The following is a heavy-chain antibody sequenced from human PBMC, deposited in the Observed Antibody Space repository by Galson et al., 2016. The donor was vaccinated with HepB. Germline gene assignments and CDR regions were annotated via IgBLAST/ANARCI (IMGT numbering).Heavy chain of an antibody. Sequence: ETLSLTCSVSGVSFNNYYWSWVRLTPGKGLECIGYIFYTGSTYYNPSLESRVTISVDTSRNQFSLKLSSVTAADTAVYYCARAPRVLSRGGYFDSWGQGTLVTVSS. V-gene: IGHV4-59*01. CDR2: IFYTGST. CDR3: ARAPRVLSRGGYFDS. J-gene: IGHJ4*02. D-gene: IGHD2/OR15-2a*01. CDR1: GVSFNNYY.